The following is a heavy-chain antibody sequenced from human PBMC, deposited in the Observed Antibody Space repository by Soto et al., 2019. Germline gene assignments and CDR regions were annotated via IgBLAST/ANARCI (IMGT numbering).Heavy chain of an antibody. Sequence: QVQLQQWGAGLLKPSETLSLTCAVYGGSFSGYYWSWLRQPPGKGPEWIGEINHSGNTKYTPSLESRVTISVDTSKHQFSLKPNSVSAADTAVYYCARTGGMDVWSQGATVTVSS. CDR2: INHSGNT. CDR3: ARTGGMDV. V-gene: IGHV4-34*01. CDR1: GGSFSGYY. J-gene: IGHJ6*02.